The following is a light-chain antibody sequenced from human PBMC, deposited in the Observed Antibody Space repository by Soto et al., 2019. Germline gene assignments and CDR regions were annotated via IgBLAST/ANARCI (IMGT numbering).Light chain of an antibody. Sequence: QSALTQPASVSGSPGQSITISCTRSSTDFENYNLVSWYQHCPDKAPKLIIYEGTKRPSEISDRFSGSESDTTASLIISGLQHEDEAAYYCSSYAGSSARVVFGGGTKLTV. V-gene: IGLV2-23*01. CDR3: SSYAGSSARVV. J-gene: IGLJ2*01. CDR1: STDFENYNL. CDR2: EGT.